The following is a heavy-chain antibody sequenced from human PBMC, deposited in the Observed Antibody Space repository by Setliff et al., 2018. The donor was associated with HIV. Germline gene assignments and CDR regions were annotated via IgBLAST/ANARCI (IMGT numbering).Heavy chain of an antibody. V-gene: IGHV4-31*03. CDR1: GGSISSGGYY. J-gene: IGHJ4*02. D-gene: IGHD4-17*01. Sequence: SETQSLTCTVSGGSISSGGYYWSWIRQHPGKGLEWIGYIYYSGSTYYNPSLKSRVTISVDTSKNQFSLKLSSVTAADTAVYYCARSRPTVAGFYFDYWGQGTLVTVSS. CDR3: ARSRPTVAGFYFDY. CDR2: IYYSGST.